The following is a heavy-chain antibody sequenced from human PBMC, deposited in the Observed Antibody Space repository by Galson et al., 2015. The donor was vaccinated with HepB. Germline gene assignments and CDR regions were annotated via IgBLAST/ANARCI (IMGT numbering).Heavy chain of an antibody. CDR1: GFIFSGYG. CDR2: ISHDGDFE. V-gene: IGHV3-30*18. CDR3: VKDWQIPSVNWFDP. J-gene: IGHJ5*02. Sequence: SLRLSCAASGFIFSGYGMHWIRQAPGKGLEWVAVISHDGDFESYADSVKGRFTISRDNSKNTLYLHMNSLRLEDTALYYCVKDWQIPSVNWFDPWGQGTLVTVSS.